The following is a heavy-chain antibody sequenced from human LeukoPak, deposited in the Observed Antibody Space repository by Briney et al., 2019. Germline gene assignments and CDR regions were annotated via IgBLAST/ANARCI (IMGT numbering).Heavy chain of an antibody. CDR3: ARMNPPA. CDR1: GGSISSYY. Sequence: SGTLSLTCSVSGGSISSYYWSWIRQPAGKGLEWIGRIYSSGSTDYNPSLKSRVTMSVDTSKNQFSLKLTSVTAGDMAVYYCARMNPPAWGQGNLVTVSS. V-gene: IGHV4-4*07. J-gene: IGHJ5*02. D-gene: IGHD1-14*01. CDR2: IYSSGST.